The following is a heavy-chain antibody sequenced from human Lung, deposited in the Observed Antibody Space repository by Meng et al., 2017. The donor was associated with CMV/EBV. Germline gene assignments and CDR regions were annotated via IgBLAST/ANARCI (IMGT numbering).Heavy chain of an antibody. D-gene: IGHD3-10*01. Sequence: SCAASGFTFSNYWMSWVRQAPGKGLEWVANIKQDGGEGYYVDSVKGRFTISRDNAKNSLYLQMNSLRAEDTAVYFCARAATYYSGSGSYYDSWGQGXLVTVSS. CDR3: ARAATYYSGSGSYYDS. J-gene: IGHJ4*02. CDR1: GFTFSNYW. V-gene: IGHV3-7*04. CDR2: IKQDGGEG.